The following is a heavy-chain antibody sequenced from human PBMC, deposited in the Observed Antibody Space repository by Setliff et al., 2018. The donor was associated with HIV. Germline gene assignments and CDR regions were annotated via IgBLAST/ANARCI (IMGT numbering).Heavy chain of an antibody. D-gene: IGHD5-12*01. Sequence: GGSLRLSCAASGFSFNIYVMSWIRQAPGRGPEWVSAISARSDYSYAADSMKGRFTISRDNSKNTLYLQMTDLRAEDTAIYYCAPIRDGYNYFFDHWGQGTLVTVSS. CDR3: APIRDGYNYFFDH. CDR1: GFSFNIYV. V-gene: IGHV3-23*01. CDR2: ISARSDYS. J-gene: IGHJ4*02.